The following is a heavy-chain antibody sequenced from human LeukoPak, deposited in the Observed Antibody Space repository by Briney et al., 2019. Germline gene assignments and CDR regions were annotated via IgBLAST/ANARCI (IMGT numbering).Heavy chain of an antibody. J-gene: IGHJ4*02. V-gene: IGHV3-48*03. CDR1: GFTFSSYE. D-gene: IGHD3-10*01. CDR3: AVVRGVILVY. CDR2: ISSSGSTI. Sequence: GGSLRLSCAASGFTFSSYEMNWVRQAPGKGLEWVSYISSSGSTIYYADSVKGRFTISRDNAKNSLYLQMNSLRDEDTAVYYCAVVRGVILVYWGQGTLVTVSS.